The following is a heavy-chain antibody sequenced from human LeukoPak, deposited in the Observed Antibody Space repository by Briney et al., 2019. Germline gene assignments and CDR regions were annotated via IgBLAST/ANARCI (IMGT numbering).Heavy chain of an antibody. D-gene: IGHD6-19*01. V-gene: IGHV1-18*01. CDR1: GYTFTSYG. J-gene: IGHJ3*02. Sequence: ASVKVSCKASGYTFTSYGISWVRQAPGQGLEWMGWISAYNGNTNYAQKLQGRVTMTTDTSTSTAYMELRSLRSDDTAVYYCARKPGIAVAVPYAFDIWGQGTMVTVSS. CDR2: ISAYNGNT. CDR3: ARKPGIAVAVPYAFDI.